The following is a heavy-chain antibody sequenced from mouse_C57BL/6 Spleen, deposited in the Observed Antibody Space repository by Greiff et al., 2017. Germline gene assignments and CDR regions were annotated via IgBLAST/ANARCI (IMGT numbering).Heavy chain of an antibody. J-gene: IGHJ2*01. CDR1: GFTFRDYG. CDR3: ARRWFDY. Sequence: EVQLVESGGGLVKPGGSLKLSCAASGFTFRDYGMHWVRQAPEKGLEWVAYISSGSSTIYYADTVKGRFTISRDNAKNTLFLQMTSLRSEDTSMYYCARRWFDYWCQGTTLTVSS. CDR2: ISSGSSTI. V-gene: IGHV5-17*01.